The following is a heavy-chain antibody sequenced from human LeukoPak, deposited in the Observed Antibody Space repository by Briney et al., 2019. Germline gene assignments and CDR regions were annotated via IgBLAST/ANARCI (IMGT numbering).Heavy chain of an antibody. Sequence: SINYMTSAFQASRKLLQLSAVIYRGRSTYYGDSVKGRFPISRNNSKNTLYLQMNSLRAEDTAVYYCARTLVGALSDYWGQGTLVTVSS. CDR3: ARTLVGALSDY. J-gene: IGHJ4*02. D-gene: IGHD1-26*01. V-gene: IGHV3-66*02. CDR1: SINY. CDR2: IYRGRST.